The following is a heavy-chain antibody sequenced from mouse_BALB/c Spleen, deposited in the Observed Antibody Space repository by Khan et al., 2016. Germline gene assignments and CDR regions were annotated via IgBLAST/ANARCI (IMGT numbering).Heavy chain of an antibody. J-gene: IGHJ2*01. V-gene: IGHV3-2*02. Sequence: EVKLLESGPGLVKPSQSLSLTCTVTGYSITSDYAWNWIRQFPGNKLEWMGYISYSGSTSYNPSLKSRISITRDTSTNQFFLQLNSVITEDTATYYCARKTRGGSSDWGQGTTLTVSS. CDR1: GYSITSDYA. CDR2: ISYSGST. D-gene: IGHD1-1*01. CDR3: ARKTRGGSSD.